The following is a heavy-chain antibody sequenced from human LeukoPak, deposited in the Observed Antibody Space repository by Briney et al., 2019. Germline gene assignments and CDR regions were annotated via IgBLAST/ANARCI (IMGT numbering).Heavy chain of an antibody. CDR1: GFTFSSYG. CDR2: ISYDGSNK. V-gene: IGHV3-30*18. Sequence: PGGSLRLSCAASGFTFSSYGMHWVRQAPGKGLEWVAVISYDGSNKYYADSVKGRFTISRDNSKNTLYLQMNSLRAEDTAVYYCAKGSIPAGGSSWYYNYWGQGTLVTVSS. J-gene: IGHJ4*02. D-gene: IGHD6-13*01. CDR3: AKGSIPAGGSSWYYNY.